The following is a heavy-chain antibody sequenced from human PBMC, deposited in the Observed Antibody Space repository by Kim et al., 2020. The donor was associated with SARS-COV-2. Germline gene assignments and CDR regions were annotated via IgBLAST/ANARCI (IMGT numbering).Heavy chain of an antibody. CDR3: ARTHENYDSWYDP. J-gene: IGHJ5*02. CDR2: TYYGGVT. Sequence: SETLSLTCNVSGGSMNRDATCWSWIRQSPGKGLEWIGYTYYGGVTLYNPSLKSRLTISVDKSNNQFSLTLSSVTAADTAVYYCARTHENYDSWYDPWVPGTLVPVSS. V-gene: IGHV4-30-4*01. D-gene: IGHD3-9*01. CDR1: GGSMNRDATC.